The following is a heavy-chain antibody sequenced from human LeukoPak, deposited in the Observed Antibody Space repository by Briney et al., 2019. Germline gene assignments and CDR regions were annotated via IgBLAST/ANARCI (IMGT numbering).Heavy chain of an antibody. V-gene: IGHV3-23*01. CDR3: ANTPGNTKVTNQDY. Sequence: PPGGSLRLSCAASGFTFNSYAMSWVRQAPGKGLEWVSAISGSGGSTYYADSMRGRFTISRDNSKNTLYLQMNRLGSEDTAVYYGANTPGNTKVTNQDYWGKGTLVTVSS. J-gene: IGHJ4*02. D-gene: IGHD4-17*01. CDR2: ISGSGGST. CDR1: GFTFNSYA.